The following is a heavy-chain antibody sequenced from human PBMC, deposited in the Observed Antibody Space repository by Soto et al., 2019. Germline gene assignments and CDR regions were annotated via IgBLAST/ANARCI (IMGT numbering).Heavy chain of an antibody. D-gene: IGHD6-6*01. CDR2: ISYDGSNK. CDR3: AKIGGSSSSREDYYYYYGMDV. CDR1: GFTLSSYG. J-gene: IGHJ6*02. Sequence: PGGSLRLSCAASGFTLSSYGMHWVRQAPGKGLEWVAVISYDGSNKSYADSVKGRFTISRDNSKNTLYLQMNSLRAEDTAVYYCAKIGGSSSSREDYYYYYGMDVWGQGTTVTVSS. V-gene: IGHV3-30*18.